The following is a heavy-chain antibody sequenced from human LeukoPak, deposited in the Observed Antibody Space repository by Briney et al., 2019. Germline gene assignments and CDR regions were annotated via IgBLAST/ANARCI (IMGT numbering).Heavy chain of an antibody. CDR2: INPNSGGT. Sequence: ASVKVSCKASGYTFTGYYMHWVRQAPGHGLEWMGRINPNSGGTNYAQKFQGRVTMTRDTSISTAYMELSRLRSDDTAVYYCARGGYDFVYYYYGMDVWGQGTTVTVSS. J-gene: IGHJ6*02. CDR1: GYTFTGYY. D-gene: IGHD3-3*01. V-gene: IGHV1-2*06. CDR3: ARGGYDFVYYYYGMDV.